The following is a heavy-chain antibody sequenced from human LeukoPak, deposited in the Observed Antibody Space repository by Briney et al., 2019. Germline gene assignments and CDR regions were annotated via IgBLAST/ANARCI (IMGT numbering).Heavy chain of an antibody. CDR2: ISAYNGNT. J-gene: IGHJ6*02. CDR1: GYTFTNYG. D-gene: IGHD3-22*01. V-gene: IGHV1-18*01. CDR3: ARDGEDYYDSSGPLYGMDL. Sequence: ASVKVSCKASGYTFTNYGFSWVRQAPGQGREWMGWISAYNGNTNYAQKFQGRVTMTTDTPTSTAYIELRSLRSDDTAVYSCARDGEDYYDSSGPLYGMDLWGQGTTVTVSS.